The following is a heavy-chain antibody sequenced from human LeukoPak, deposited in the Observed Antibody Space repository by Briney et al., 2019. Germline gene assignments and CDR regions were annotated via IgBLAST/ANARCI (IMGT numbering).Heavy chain of an antibody. J-gene: IGHJ4*02. D-gene: IGHD3-10*01. CDR2: ISWDGGST. V-gene: IGHV3-43D*03. CDR1: GFTFDDYA. CDR3: AKDHYGSGSYLIGEGYYFDY. Sequence: GGSLRLSCAASGFTFDDYAMHWVRQAPGKGLEWVSLISWDGGSTYYADSVKGRFTISRDNSKNSLYLQMNSLRAEDTALYYCAKDHYGSGSYLIGEGYYFDYWGQGTLVTVSS.